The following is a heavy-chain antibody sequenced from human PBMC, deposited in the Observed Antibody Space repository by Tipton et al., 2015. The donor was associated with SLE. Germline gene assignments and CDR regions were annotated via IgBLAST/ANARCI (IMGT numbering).Heavy chain of an antibody. J-gene: IGHJ4*02. Sequence: RSLRLSCAASGFTFSSYAMHWVRQAPGKGLEWVAVISYDGSNKYYADSVKGRFTISRDNSKNTLYLQMNSLRAEDTAVYYCARVEDIVVVPAAIEDYWGQGTLVTVSS. CDR1: GFTFSSYA. CDR2: ISYDGSNK. D-gene: IGHD2-2*02. V-gene: IGHV3-30-3*01. CDR3: ARVEDIVVVPAAIEDY.